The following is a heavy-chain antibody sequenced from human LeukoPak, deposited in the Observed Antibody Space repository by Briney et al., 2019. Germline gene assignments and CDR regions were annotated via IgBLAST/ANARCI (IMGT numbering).Heavy chain of an antibody. D-gene: IGHD1-1*01. CDR2: ISGSGGST. CDR1: GFTFSSYA. Sequence: PGGSLRLSCAASGFTFSSYAMSWVRQAPGKWLEWVSAISGSGGSTYYADSVKGRFTISRDNSKNTLYLQMNSLRAEDTAVYYCAKDSTETKYYYYYGMDVWGQGTTVTVSS. V-gene: IGHV3-23*01. CDR3: AKDSTETKYYYYYGMDV. J-gene: IGHJ6*02.